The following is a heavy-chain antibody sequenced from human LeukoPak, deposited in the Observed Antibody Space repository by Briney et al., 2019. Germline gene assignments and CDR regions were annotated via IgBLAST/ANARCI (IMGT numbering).Heavy chain of an antibody. CDR1: GFNFDRYT. D-gene: IGHD3-10*02. V-gene: IGHV3-43*01. CDR2: AGWAGGTT. J-gene: IGHJ4*02. Sequence: PGGSLRLSCATSGFNFDRYTIHWVRQAPGKGLEWVSLAGWAGGTTFCSDSVRGRSTISRDSGRKSVYLQMNSLTTDDTAFYFCAKELDTMFFDYWGQGALVTVSS. CDR3: AKELDTMFFDY.